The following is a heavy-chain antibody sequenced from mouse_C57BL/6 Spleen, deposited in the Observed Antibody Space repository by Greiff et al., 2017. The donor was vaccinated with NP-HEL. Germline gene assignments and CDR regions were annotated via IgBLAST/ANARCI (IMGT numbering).Heavy chain of an antibody. V-gene: IGHV1-80*01. D-gene: IGHD2-2*01. Sequence: VQLQESGAELVKPGASVKISCKASGYAFSSYWMNWVKQRPGKGLEWIGQIYPGDGDTNYNGKFKGKATLTADKSSSTAYMQLSSLTSEDYAVYFCAREEGLMVTTTWGQGTLVTVSA. J-gene: IGHJ3*01. CDR3: AREEGLMVTTT. CDR2: IYPGDGDT. CDR1: GYAFSSYW.